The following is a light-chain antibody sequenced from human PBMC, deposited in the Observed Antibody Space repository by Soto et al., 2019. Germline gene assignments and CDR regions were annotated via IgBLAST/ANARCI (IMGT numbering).Light chain of an antibody. CDR3: SSYTSSYTYV. Sequence: ALTQPPSVLGSPGQSIPISCTGTSSDIGGYNYVSWYQQHPRKAPKLMNYGVTNRPSGVSNRFSGSKSGNTASLTISGLLAEDEADYYCSSYTSSYTYVCGTGTKVTVL. CDR1: SSDIGGYNY. J-gene: IGLJ1*01. V-gene: IGLV2-14*01. CDR2: GVT.